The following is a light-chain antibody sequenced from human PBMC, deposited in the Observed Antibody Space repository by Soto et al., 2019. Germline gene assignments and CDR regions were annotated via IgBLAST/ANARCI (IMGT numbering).Light chain of an antibody. CDR2: GVS. J-gene: IGKJ1*01. Sequence: EIVMTQSPAALSVTPGERATLSCRASQRLSSNLAWYQQKPGQAPRLLIYGVSTRATGVPARFSGSGSGTEFTLTINSLQSEDFAVYYCQQYNNWPRTFGQGTKVDI. CDR3: QQYNNWPRT. CDR1: QRLSSN. V-gene: IGKV3-15*01.